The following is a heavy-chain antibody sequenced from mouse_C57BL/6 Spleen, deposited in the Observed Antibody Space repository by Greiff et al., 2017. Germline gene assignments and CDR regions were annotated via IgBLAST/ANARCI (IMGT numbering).Heavy chain of an antibody. D-gene: IGHD3-2*02. Sequence: VQLQQSGPELVKPGASVKISCKASGYSFTGYYMNWVKQSPEKSLEWIGEINPSTGGTTYNEKFKAKATLTVDKSSSTAYMHLKSLTSEDSAVYYCARSGQLRTMDYWGQGTSVTVSS. CDR1: GYSFTGYY. J-gene: IGHJ4*01. CDR2: INPSTGGT. CDR3: ARSGQLRTMDY. V-gene: IGHV1-42*01.